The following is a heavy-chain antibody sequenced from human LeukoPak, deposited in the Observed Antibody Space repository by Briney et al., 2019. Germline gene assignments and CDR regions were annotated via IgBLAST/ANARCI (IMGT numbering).Heavy chain of an antibody. J-gene: IGHJ4*02. CDR3: ARTRAANYYGSGSYTP. D-gene: IGHD3-10*01. Sequence: SGSGGSTYYADSVKGRFTISRDNSKNTLYLQMNSLRAEDTAVYYCARTRAANYYGSGSYTPWGQGTLVTVSS. V-gene: IGHV3-23*01. CDR2: SGSGGST.